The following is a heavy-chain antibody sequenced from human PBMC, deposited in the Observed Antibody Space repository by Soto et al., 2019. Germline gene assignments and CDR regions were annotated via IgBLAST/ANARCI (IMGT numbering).Heavy chain of an antibody. Sequence: GGSLRLSCAASGFAFSIYAMSLVRQSPGKGLEWVSAISGSGGSTYYADSVKGRFTISRDNSKNTLYLQMNSLRAEEKEVYYCEKDPHFSVVVPAAKHYGMDVWGQGTTITVSS. CDR2: ISGSGGST. CDR1: GFAFSIYA. V-gene: IGHV3-23*01. J-gene: IGHJ6*02. CDR3: EKDPHFSVVVPAAKHYGMDV. D-gene: IGHD2-2*01.